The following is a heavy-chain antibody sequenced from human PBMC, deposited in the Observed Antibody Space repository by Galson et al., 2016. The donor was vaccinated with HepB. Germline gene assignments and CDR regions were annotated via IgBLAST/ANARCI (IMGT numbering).Heavy chain of an antibody. CDR1: GGSFSGYY. V-gene: IGHV4-34*01. J-gene: IGHJ2*01. CDR2: INHSGST. CDR3: ARTRNIKQWRGRHGWYFDL. Sequence: ETLSLTCTVYGGSFSGYYWSWMRQPPGKGLEWIGEINHSGSTNYNPSLKSRLTISIDTSQNPFSLKLNSMTAADTAVYYCARTRNIKQWRGRHGWYFDLWGRGTLVTVSS. D-gene: IGHD6-19*01.